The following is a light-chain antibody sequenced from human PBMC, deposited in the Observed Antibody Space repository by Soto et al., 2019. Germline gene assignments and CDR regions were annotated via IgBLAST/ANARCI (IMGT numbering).Light chain of an antibody. CDR3: QQYNNWPPLT. J-gene: IGKJ4*01. Sequence: EIVMTQSPATLSVSPGERVTLSCRASQSVSSNLGWYQQKPGQAPRLLIYGASTRATGIPARFSGSGSGTEFTLTISSLQSEDCAVYYCQQYNNWPPLTFGGGTKVEIK. CDR1: QSVSSN. V-gene: IGKV3-15*01. CDR2: GAS.